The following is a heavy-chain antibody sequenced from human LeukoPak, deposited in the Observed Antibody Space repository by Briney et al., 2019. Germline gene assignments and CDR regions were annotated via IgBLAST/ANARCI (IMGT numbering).Heavy chain of an antibody. Sequence: PSETLSLTCTVSGGSISSSSYYWGWIRQPPGKGLEWIGRIYTSGSTNYNPSLKSRVTMSVDTSKNQFSLKLSSVTAADTAVYYCARDMVVVVPAAILEPGANWFDPWGQGTLVTVSS. J-gene: IGHJ5*02. D-gene: IGHD2-2*01. CDR3: ARDMVVVVPAAILEPGANWFDP. CDR1: GGSISSSSYY. V-gene: IGHV4-39*07. CDR2: IYTSGST.